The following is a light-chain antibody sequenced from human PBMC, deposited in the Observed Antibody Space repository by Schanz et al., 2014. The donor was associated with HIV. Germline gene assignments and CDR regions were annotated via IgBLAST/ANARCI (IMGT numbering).Light chain of an antibody. V-gene: IGKV1-5*03. CDR3: QQYDNFPYT. J-gene: IGKJ2*01. CDR2: QAS. Sequence: DVQMTQSPTTLSASVGDRVTITCRASQNIGKWLTWYQQKPGKAPNLLIYQASSLNIGVPSRFSGSGSGTEFTLTISSLQPDDFATYYCQQYDNFPYTFGQGTKLEI. CDR1: QNIGKW.